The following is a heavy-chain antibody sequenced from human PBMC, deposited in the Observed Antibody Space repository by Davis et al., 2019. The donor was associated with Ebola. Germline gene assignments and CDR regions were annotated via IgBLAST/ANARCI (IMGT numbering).Heavy chain of an antibody. Sequence: GGSLRLSCAASGFTFSGSAMHWVRQASGKGLEWVGRIRSKANSYATAYAASVKGRFTISRDDSKNTAYLQMNSLKTEDTAVYYCTRHFTSPPPIRFLEGFNYMDVWGKGTTVTVSS. J-gene: IGHJ6*03. V-gene: IGHV3-73*01. D-gene: IGHD3-3*01. CDR3: TRHFTSPPPIRFLEGFNYMDV. CDR1: GFTFSGSA. CDR2: IRSKANSYAT.